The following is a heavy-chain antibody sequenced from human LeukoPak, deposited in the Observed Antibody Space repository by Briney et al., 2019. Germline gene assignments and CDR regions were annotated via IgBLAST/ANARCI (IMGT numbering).Heavy chain of an antibody. CDR1: GGSISSSSYY. D-gene: IGHD1-26*01. J-gene: IGHJ4*02. CDR2: IYYSGST. CDR3: ARLGRATTRTDY. V-gene: IGHV4-39*01. Sequence: SETLSLTCTVSGGSISSSSYYWGWIRQPPGKGLEWIGSIYYSGSTYYNPSLKSRVTMSVDTSKNQFSLKLSSVTAADTAVYYCARLGRATTRTDYWGQGTLVTVSS.